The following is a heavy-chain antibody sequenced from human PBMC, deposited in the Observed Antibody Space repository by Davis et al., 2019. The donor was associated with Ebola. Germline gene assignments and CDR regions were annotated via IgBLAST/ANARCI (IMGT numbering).Heavy chain of an antibody. CDR2: ISSSGSTI. D-gene: IGHD6-6*01. CDR1: GFTFSSYE. Sequence: GESLKISCAASGFTFSSYEMNWVRQAPGKGLEWVSYISSSGSTIYYADSVKGRFTIYRDNAKNSLYLQMNSLRADDTAVYYCARLAIAARLYYHYYYGMDVWGQGTTVTVSS. CDR3: ARLAIAARLYYHYYYGMDV. J-gene: IGHJ6*02. V-gene: IGHV3-48*03.